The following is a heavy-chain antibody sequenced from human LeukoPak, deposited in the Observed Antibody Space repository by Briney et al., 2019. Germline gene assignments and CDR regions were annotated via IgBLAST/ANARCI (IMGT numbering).Heavy chain of an antibody. Sequence: ASVKVSCKASGYTFTSYDINWVRQATGQGLEWMGWMNPNSGNTGYAQKFQGRVTMTRNTSISTAYMELSSLRSEDTAVYYCARFGRSESYDYVWGSPGRTSYYYGMDVWGQGTTVTVSS. J-gene: IGHJ6*02. CDR3: ARFGRSESYDYVWGSPGRTSYYYGMDV. CDR1: GYTFTSYD. V-gene: IGHV1-8*01. CDR2: MNPNSGNT. D-gene: IGHD3-16*01.